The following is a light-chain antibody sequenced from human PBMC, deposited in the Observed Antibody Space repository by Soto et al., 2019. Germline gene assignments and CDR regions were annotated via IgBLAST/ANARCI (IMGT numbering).Light chain of an antibody. Sequence: QSVLAQPPSVSGAPGQRVTISCTGSSSNIGAGYAVHWYQQLPGTAPKLLIYGNINRPSGVPDRFSASKSGTSASLAITGLQAEDEADYYCQSYDHSLSGGWVFGGGTKLTVL. V-gene: IGLV1-40*01. CDR1: SSNIGAGYA. CDR2: GNI. CDR3: QSYDHSLSGGWV. J-gene: IGLJ3*02.